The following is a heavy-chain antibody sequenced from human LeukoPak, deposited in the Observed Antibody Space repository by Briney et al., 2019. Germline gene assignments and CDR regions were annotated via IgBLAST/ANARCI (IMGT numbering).Heavy chain of an antibody. CDR2: ISSSSSYI. CDR1: GLTFSSYS. Sequence: GGSLRLSCAASGLTFSSYSMNWVRQAPGKGLEWVSSISSSSSYIYYADSVKGRFTISRDNAENSLYLQMNSLRAEDTAVYYCARDRGCYDILTGYYYYYYGMDVWGTGTTVTVSS. CDR3: ARDRGCYDILTGYYYYYYGMDV. J-gene: IGHJ6*04. D-gene: IGHD3-9*01. V-gene: IGHV3-21*01.